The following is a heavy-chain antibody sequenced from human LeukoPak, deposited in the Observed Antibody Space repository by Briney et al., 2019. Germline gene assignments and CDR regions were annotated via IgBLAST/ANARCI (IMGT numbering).Heavy chain of an antibody. D-gene: IGHD4-17*01. V-gene: IGHV3-30*18. CDR2: ISYDGSNK. Sequence: GGSLRLSCTASGFTVSSSYMSWVRQAPGKGLEWVAVISYDGSNKYYADSVKGRFTISRDNSKNTLYLQMNSLRAEDTAVYYCAKSSTVSRRGFFDYWGQGTLVTVSS. CDR1: GFTVSSSY. CDR3: AKSSTVSRRGFFDY. J-gene: IGHJ4*02.